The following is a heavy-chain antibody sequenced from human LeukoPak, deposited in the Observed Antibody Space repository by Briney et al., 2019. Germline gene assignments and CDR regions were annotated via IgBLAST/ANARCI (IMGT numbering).Heavy chain of an antibody. CDR2: IYPGDSHT. CDR1: GYSFTSYW. J-gene: IGHJ6*02. Sequence: GESLKISCKGSGYSFTSYWIAWVRQMPGNGLEWMGIIYPGDSHTTYSLSFQGQVTISVDKSISTAYLQWSSLKASDTAMYYCARPLTGGKGAYHYYNMDVWGQGTTVTVSS. V-gene: IGHV5-51*01. D-gene: IGHD4-23*01. CDR3: ARPLTGGKGAYHYYNMDV.